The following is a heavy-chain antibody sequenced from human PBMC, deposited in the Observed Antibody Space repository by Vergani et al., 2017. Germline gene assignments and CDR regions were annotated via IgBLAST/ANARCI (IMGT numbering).Heavy chain of an antibody. CDR2: ISAYNGNT. V-gene: IGHV1-18*04. CDR1: GYTFTSYG. Sequence: QVQLVQSGAEVKKPGASVKVSCKASGYTFTSYGISWVRQAPGQGLEWMGWISAYNGNTNYAQKLQGRVTMTTDTSTSTAYMELRSLRSDDTAVYYCAKNARLRSPGRITIFGVVPNAFDPWGQGTLVTVSS. J-gene: IGHJ5*02. D-gene: IGHD3-3*01. CDR3: AKNARLRSPGRITIFGVVPNAFDP.